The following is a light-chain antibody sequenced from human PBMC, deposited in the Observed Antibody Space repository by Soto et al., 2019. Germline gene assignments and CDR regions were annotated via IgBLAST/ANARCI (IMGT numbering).Light chain of an antibody. CDR1: QSVSSSY. CDR2: GAS. Sequence: EIVLTQSPGTLSLSPGERATLSCRASQSVSSSYLAWYQQKPGQAPRLLIYGASSRATGIQDRFSGSGSGIDFTITISRLEPEDFAVYSCQQYGSSPTFGQGTKVEIK. J-gene: IGKJ1*01. CDR3: QQYGSSPT. V-gene: IGKV3-20*01.